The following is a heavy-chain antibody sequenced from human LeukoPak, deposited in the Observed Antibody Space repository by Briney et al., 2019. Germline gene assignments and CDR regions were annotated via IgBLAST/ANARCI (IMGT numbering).Heavy chain of an antibody. CDR1: GFTFSSYA. V-gene: IGHV3-23*01. CDR3: ARVWVTSDY. D-gene: IGHD4-17*01. Sequence: GGSLRLSCAASGFTFSSYAMSWVRQAPGKGLEWVSAISGGSGGNTYYADSVKGRFTISRDNAKNSLYLQMNSLRAEDTAVYYCARVWVTSDYWGQGTLVTVSS. CDR2: ISGGSGGNT. J-gene: IGHJ4*02.